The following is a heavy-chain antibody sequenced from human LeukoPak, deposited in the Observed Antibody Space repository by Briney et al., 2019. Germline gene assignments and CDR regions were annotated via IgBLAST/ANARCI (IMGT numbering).Heavy chain of an antibody. CDR2: ISWNSGSI. CDR1: GFTFDDYA. V-gene: IGHV3-9*01. J-gene: IGHJ4*02. CDR3: AKRPPSNY. D-gene: IGHD1-14*01. Sequence: GGSLRLSCAASGFTFDDYAMHWVRQAPGKGLEWVSGISWNSGSIGYADSVKGRFTISRDNSKNTLYLQMNSLRAEDTAVYYCAKRPPSNYWGQGTLVTVSS.